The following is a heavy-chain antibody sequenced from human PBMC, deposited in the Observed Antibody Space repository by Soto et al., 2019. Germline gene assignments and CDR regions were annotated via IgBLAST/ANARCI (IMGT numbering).Heavy chain of an antibody. D-gene: IGHD6-19*01. J-gene: IGHJ6*02. V-gene: IGHV3-74*01. CDR3: ARAVRWQVRDYYYGMDV. CDR2: INSDGSST. CDR1: GFTFSSYW. Sequence: PGGSLRLSCAASGFTFSSYWMHWVRQAPGKGLVWVSRINSDGSSTSYADSVKGRFTISRDNAKNTLYLQMNSLRAEDTAVYYCARAVRWQVRDYYYGMDVWGQGTTVTVSS.